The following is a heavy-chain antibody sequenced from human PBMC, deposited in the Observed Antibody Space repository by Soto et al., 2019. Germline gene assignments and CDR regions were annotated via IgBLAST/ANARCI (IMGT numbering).Heavy chain of an antibody. CDR3: AAATTWNFHFHY. D-gene: IGHD1-7*01. V-gene: IGHV3-33*01. Sequence: QVQLVESGGGVVQPGTSLRLSCAASGFTISTHGMHWVRQAPGKGLEWVANIWYDGSNRFYADSVKGRFTISKDNSKNTLYLQMSSLRAEYTAVCYCAAATTWNFHFHYWGQGTQVTVSS. CDR2: IWYDGSNR. CDR1: GFTISTHG. J-gene: IGHJ4*02.